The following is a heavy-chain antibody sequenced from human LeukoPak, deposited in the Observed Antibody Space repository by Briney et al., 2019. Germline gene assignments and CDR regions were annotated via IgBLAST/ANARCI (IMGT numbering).Heavy chain of an antibody. D-gene: IGHD3-3*01. CDR1: GFTFSSYW. V-gene: IGHV3-74*01. Sequence: PGGSLRLSCAASGFTFSSYWMHWVRQAPGKGLVWVSRINSDGSSTRYADSVKGRFTISRDNAKNTLYLQMNSLRAEDTAVYYCARGMPYYDFWSGYYNVDYWGQGTLVTVSS. CDR3: ARGMPYYDFWSGYYNVDY. J-gene: IGHJ4*02. CDR2: INSDGSST.